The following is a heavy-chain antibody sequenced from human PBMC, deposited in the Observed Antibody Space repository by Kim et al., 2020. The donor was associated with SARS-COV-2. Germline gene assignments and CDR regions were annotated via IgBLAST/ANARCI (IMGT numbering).Heavy chain of an antibody. J-gene: IGHJ5*02. Sequence: SETLSLTCTVPGGSISSSSYYWGWIRQPPGKGLEWIGSIYYSGSTYYNPSLKSRVTISVDTSKNQFSLKLSSVTAADTAVYYCATLPGYSSGSGAPWGQG. CDR3: ATLPGYSSGSGAP. CDR1: GGSISSSSYY. D-gene: IGHD6-19*01. V-gene: IGHV4-39*01. CDR2: IYYSGST.